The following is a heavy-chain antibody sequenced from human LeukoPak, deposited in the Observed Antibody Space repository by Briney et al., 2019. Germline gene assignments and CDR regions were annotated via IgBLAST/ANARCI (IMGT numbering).Heavy chain of an antibody. D-gene: IGHD3-22*01. CDR3: ARGRGADSSGYYYDYYYYMDV. CDR1: GYTFTSYD. CDR2: MNPNSGNT. J-gene: IGHJ6*03. V-gene: IGHV1-8*03. Sequence: ASVKVSCKASGYTFTSYDINWVRQATGQGLEWMGWMNPNSGNTGYAQKFQGRVTITRNTSISTAYMELSSLRSEDTAVYYCARGRGADSSGYYYDYYYYMDVWGKGTTVTVSS.